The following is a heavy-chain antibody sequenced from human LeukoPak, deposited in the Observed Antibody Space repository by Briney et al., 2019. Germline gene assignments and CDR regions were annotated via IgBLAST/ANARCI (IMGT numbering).Heavy chain of an antibody. V-gene: IGHV4-59*01. CDR2: IYYSGST. Sequence: SETLSLTCTVSDGSISSYYWSWNRQPPGKGLEWIGYIYYSGSTNYNPSLESRVTISVDTSKNQFSLKLSSVTAADTAVYYCARAPVTAIYYFDYWGQGTLVTVSS. D-gene: IGHD2-21*02. CDR1: DGSISSYY. J-gene: IGHJ4*02. CDR3: ARAPVTAIYYFDY.